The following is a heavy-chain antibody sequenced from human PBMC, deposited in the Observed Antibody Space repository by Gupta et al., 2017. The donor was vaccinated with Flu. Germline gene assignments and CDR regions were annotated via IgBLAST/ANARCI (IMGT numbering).Heavy chain of an antibody. J-gene: IGHJ2*01. Sequence: QVQLVESGGGVFQPGRSLRLPCAASGFTFSSSGMHWVRQAPGKGLEGGAVIGYDGSNKYDADTEKGRFTSSRDNSKKTVYLQMNSLRAEDTAGYYCARGYDDSSGTDWYFDLWGRGTLVTVSS. V-gene: IGHV3-33*01. CDR2: IGYDGSNK. D-gene: IGHD3-22*01. CDR3: ARGYDDSSGTDWYFDL. CDR1: GFTFSSSG.